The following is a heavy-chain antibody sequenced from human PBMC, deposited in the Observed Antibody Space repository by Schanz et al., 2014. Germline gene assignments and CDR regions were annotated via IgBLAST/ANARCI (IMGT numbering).Heavy chain of an antibody. J-gene: IGHJ6*02. D-gene: IGHD3-10*01. Sequence: QVQLVQSGAEVRKPGASVKVSCKASGYTFTNYGVTWVRQAPGQGLEWIGWISAQTGDTRYAQKMQGRVTLTTDTSTSTAYMELRNLRSDDTAVYYCARAKRFGDMDVWGQGTTVTVSS. CDR1: GYTFTNYG. CDR3: ARAKRFGDMDV. V-gene: IGHV1-18*01. CDR2: ISAQTGDT.